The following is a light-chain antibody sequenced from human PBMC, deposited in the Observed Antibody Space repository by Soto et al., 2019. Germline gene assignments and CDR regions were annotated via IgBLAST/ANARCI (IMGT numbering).Light chain of an antibody. Sequence: QSVLTQPPSASGTPGQRVTISCSGSRFNIGRNNVNWYQQLPGSAPKLLIYSNNQRPSGVPDRFSGSRSGTSASLAISGLQSEDEADYYCAAWDDSLNGVVFGGGTKLTVL. J-gene: IGLJ2*01. CDR3: AAWDDSLNGVV. CDR1: RFNIGRNN. V-gene: IGLV1-44*01. CDR2: SNN.